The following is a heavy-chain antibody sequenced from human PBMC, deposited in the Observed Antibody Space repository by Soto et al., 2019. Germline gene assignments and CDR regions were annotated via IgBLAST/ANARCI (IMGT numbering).Heavy chain of an antibody. CDR2: ISSASVTT. D-gene: IGHD6-19*01. J-gene: IGHJ4*02. CDR1: GFSFSDYY. V-gene: IGHV3-11*01. Sequence: QVQLVESGGGLVKPGGSLRLSCAASGFSFSDYYMTWIRQAPGKGLEWVSYISSASVTTFYADSVKGRFTISRDNTRNSLYLQMNSLRAEDTAVYYCATDRLAGRGGYWGQGTLVTVSS. CDR3: ATDRLAGRGGY.